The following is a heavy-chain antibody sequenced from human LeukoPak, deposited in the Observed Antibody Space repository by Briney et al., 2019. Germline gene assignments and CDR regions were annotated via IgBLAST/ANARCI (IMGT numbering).Heavy chain of an antibody. CDR1: GASISSYY. J-gene: IGHJ3*02. D-gene: IGHD3-22*01. Sequence: SETLSLTCTVSGASISSYYWSWIRQPPGKGLEWIGYIYYSGSTNYNPSLKSRVTISVDTSKNQFSLKLSSVTAADTAVYYCARGRYYYDSSGYYQDAFDIWGQGTMVTVSS. CDR3: ARGRYYYDSSGYYQDAFDI. V-gene: IGHV4-59*01. CDR2: IYYSGST.